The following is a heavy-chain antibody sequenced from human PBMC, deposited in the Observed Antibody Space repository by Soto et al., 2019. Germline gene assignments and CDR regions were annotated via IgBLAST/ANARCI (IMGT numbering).Heavy chain of an antibody. CDR3: ARGASGSNSPFDY. D-gene: IGHD3-10*01. CDR2: IKTDGSST. V-gene: IGHV3-74*01. Sequence: EVQLVESGGGLVQPGGSLRLSCAASGFTFSSYWMHWVRQAPGKGLVWVSRIKTDGSSTTYADSVKGRFSISRDNAKNTLYLQMNSLRAEDTAVYYWARGASGSNSPFDYWGQGTLVTVSS. CDR1: GFTFSSYW. J-gene: IGHJ4*02.